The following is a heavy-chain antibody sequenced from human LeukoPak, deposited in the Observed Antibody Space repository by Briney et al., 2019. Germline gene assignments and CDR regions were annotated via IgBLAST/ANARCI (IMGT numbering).Heavy chain of an antibody. CDR3: AKGLTFGVVAHPGFDP. Sequence: GGSLRLSCAASGFTFDDYAIHWVRQAPGKGLEWVSGISWNSGSIGYADSVKGRFTISRDNAKNSLYLQMNSLRAEDTALYYCAKGLTFGVVAHPGFDPWGQGTLVTVSS. J-gene: IGHJ5*02. D-gene: IGHD3-3*01. V-gene: IGHV3-9*01. CDR1: GFTFDDYA. CDR2: ISWNSGSI.